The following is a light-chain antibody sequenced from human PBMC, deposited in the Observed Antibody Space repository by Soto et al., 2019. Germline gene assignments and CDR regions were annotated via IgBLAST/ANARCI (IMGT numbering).Light chain of an antibody. CDR3: HHYGSSPT. V-gene: IGKV3-20*01. CDR1: QSVSSSY. J-gene: IGKJ2*01. CDR2: GAS. Sequence: EMVLTQSPGTLSLSPGERATLSCRASQSVSSSYLGWYQQKPGQAPRLLIYGASNRVTGITDRFSGSGSGTDFTLTISRLEPEDFAVYYCHHYGSSPTFGQGTKLEIK.